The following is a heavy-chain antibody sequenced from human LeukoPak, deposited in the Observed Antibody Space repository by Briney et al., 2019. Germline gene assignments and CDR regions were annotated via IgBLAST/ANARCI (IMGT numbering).Heavy chain of an antibody. CDR3: ARDMGLYYYDSSGYPVDY. Sequence: ASVKVSCKASGYTFTSYDINWVRQATGQGLEWMGWINTNTGNPTYAQGFTGRFVFSLDTSVSTAYLQISSLKAEDTAVYYCARDMGLYYYDSSGYPVDYWGQGTLVTVSS. V-gene: IGHV7-4-1*02. D-gene: IGHD3-22*01. CDR1: GYTFTSYD. J-gene: IGHJ4*02. CDR2: INTNTGNP.